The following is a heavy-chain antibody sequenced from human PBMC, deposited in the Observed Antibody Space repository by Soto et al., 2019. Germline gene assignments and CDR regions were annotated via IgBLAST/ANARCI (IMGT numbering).Heavy chain of an antibody. V-gene: IGHV1-69*13. D-gene: IGHD3-22*01. CDR1: GGTFSRYT. Sequence: ASVKVSCKASGGTFSRYTITWVRQAPGQGLEWMGGITPMFGTPNYAQKFQGRVTITADESTSTAYMELSSLRSEDTAMYYCARDGTLYDSSAYYYLYWGQGTLVTVSS. CDR3: ARDGTLYDSSAYYYLY. J-gene: IGHJ4*02. CDR2: ITPMFGTP.